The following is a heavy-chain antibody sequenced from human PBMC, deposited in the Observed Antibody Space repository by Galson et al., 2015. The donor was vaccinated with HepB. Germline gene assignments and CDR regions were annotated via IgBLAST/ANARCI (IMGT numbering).Heavy chain of an antibody. CDR2: IDPSDSYT. CDR3: ARSDCSSTSCYRYYYYYYGMDV. J-gene: IGHJ6*02. V-gene: IGHV5-10-1*01. Sequence: QSGAEVKKPGESLRISCKGSGYSFTSYWISWVRQMPGKGLEWMGRIDPSDSYTNYSPSFQGHVTISADKSISTAYLQWSSLKASDTAMYYCARSDCSSTSCYRYYYYYYGMDVWGQGTTVTVSS. CDR1: GYSFTSYW. D-gene: IGHD2-2*02.